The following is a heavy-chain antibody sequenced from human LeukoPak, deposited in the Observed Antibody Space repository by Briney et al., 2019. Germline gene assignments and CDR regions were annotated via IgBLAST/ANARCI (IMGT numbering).Heavy chain of an antibody. J-gene: IGHJ4*02. V-gene: IGHV3-74*01. Sequence: GGSLRLPCAASGFTFSSYWMHWVRQAPGKGLVWVSRINSDGSSTSYADSVKGRFTISRDNAKNTLYLQMNSLRAEDTAAYYCARVGSGSFSDYWGQGTLVTVSS. D-gene: IGHD3-10*01. CDR2: INSDGSST. CDR1: GFTFSSYW. CDR3: ARVGSGSFSDY.